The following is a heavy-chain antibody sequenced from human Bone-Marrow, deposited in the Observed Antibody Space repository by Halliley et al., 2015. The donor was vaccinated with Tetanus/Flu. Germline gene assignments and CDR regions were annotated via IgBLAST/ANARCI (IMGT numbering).Heavy chain of an antibody. J-gene: IGHJ4*02. CDR3: ARRRGYDFWSGSSLDY. CDR2: VFYTGSP. D-gene: IGHD3-3*01. V-gene: IGHV4-61*07. Sequence: IGYVFYTGSPRYNPSLKSRVTISVDTSKNQISLKLASVTAADTAVYYCARRRGYDFWSGSSLDYWGQGILVTVSS.